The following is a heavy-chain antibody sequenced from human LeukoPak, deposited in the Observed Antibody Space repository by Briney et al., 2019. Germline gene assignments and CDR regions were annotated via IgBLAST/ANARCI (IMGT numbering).Heavy chain of an antibody. CDR1: GYTFTGYY. J-gene: IGHJ4*02. D-gene: IGHD6-19*01. CDR2: INPNSGGT. V-gene: IGHV1-2*04. Sequence: ASVKVSCKASGYTFTGYYMHWVRQAPGQGLEWMGWINPNSGGTNYAQKFQGWVTMTSDTSISTAYMELSRLRSDDTAVYYCARAWHSSGWFDYWGQGTLVTVSS. CDR3: ARAWHSSGWFDY.